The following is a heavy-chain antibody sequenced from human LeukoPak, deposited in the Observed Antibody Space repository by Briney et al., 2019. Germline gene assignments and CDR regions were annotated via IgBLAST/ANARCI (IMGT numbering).Heavy chain of an antibody. Sequence: SVKLSCKCSVATFSIYTISWVRQGLRQGLEWVGGSIPIFGTANYTHKFQCRVTITADESTSTDYMEPSSLRSEDTAVYYCAGGMVVIPAAIRDSKGEDYYSGIDVWGKGSTVTASS. CDR3: AGGMVVIPAAIRDSKGEDYYSGIDV. CDR2: SIPIFGTA. CDR1: VATFSIYT. D-gene: IGHD2-2*01. J-gene: IGHJ6*01. V-gene: IGHV1-69*13.